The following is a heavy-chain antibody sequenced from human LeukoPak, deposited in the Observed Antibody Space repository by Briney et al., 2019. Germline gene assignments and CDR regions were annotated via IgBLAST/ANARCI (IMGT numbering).Heavy chain of an antibody. CDR1: GYTFTGYY. CDR2: INPNSGGT. CDR3: AREDYYGSGNYYSYFDY. Sequence: ASVTVSCKASGYTFTGYYIHWVRQAPGQGLEWMGCINPNSGGTNYAQKFQGRVTMTRDTSISTAYMELSRLRSDDTAVYYCAREDYYGSGNYYSYFDYWGQGTLVTVSS. J-gene: IGHJ4*02. D-gene: IGHD3-10*01. V-gene: IGHV1-2*02.